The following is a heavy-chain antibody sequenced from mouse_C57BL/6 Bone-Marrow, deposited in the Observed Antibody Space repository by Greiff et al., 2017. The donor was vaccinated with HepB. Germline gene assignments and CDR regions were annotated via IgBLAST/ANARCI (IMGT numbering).Heavy chain of an antibody. CDR3: ARGGWVLRYFDV. J-gene: IGHJ1*03. Sequence: QVQLQQPGAELVKPGASVKLSCKASGYTFTSYWMHWVKQRPGQGLEWIGMIHPNSGSTNYNEKFKSKATLTVDKSSSTAYMQLSSLTSEDSAVYYWARGGWVLRYFDVWGTGTTVTVAA. CDR1: GYTFTSYW. V-gene: IGHV1-64*01. D-gene: IGHD2-3*01. CDR2: IHPNSGST.